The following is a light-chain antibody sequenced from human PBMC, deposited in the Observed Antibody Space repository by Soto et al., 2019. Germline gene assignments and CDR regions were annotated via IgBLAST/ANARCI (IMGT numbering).Light chain of an antibody. Sequence: EIVLTQSPGTLSLSPGERASLSCRADQSVNSVYLAWYQHKPGQAPRLLIYGASDRATGIPDRFSGSGSGTDFTLTISRLEPEDFAVYYCQQYVSSPFTFGRGTKVDI. CDR2: GAS. CDR3: QQYVSSPFT. V-gene: IGKV3-20*01. CDR1: QSVNSVY. J-gene: IGKJ3*01.